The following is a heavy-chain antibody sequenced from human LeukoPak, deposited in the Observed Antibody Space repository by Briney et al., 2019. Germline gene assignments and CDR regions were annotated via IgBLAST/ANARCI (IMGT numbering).Heavy chain of an antibody. CDR1: GGSISGYS. J-gene: IGHJ5*02. D-gene: IGHD1-1*01. V-gene: IGHV4-59*08. CDR3: ARHGSDDGWFDP. CDR2: THYSGSS. Sequence: SETLSLTCTVSGGSISGYSWSWIRQPPGKGLEWIGYTHYSGSSNYNPSLKSRVTISVDTSKNQFSLKLSSVTAADTAVYYCARHGSDDGWFDPWGQGTLVTVSS.